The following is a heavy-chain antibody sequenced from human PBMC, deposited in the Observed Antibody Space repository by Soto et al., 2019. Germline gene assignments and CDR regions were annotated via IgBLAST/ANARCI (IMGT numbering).Heavy chain of an antibody. CDR3: ARGQKRGSGYPSYYFDY. J-gene: IGHJ4*02. Sequence: ASVKVSCKASGYTFTSYYMHWVRQAPGQGLEWMGIINPSGGSTSYAQKFQGRVTMTRDTSTSTVYMEPSSLRSEDTAVYYCARGQKRGSGYPSYYFDYWGQGTLVTVSS. V-gene: IGHV1-46*01. D-gene: IGHD3-22*01. CDR1: GYTFTSYY. CDR2: INPSGGST.